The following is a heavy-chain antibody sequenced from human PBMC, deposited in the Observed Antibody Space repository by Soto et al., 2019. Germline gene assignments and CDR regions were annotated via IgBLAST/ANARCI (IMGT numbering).Heavy chain of an antibody. CDR2: INHSGSA. D-gene: IGHD4-17*01. Sequence: SETLSLTCAVYGGSFSGYYWSWIRRPPGKGLEWIGEINHSGSANYNPSLKSRVTISVDTSKNQFSLNLSSVTAADTAVCYCARGDDYGSCFDFWGQGTLVTVSS. CDR3: ARGDDYGSCFDF. CDR1: GGSFSGYY. J-gene: IGHJ4*02. V-gene: IGHV4-34*01.